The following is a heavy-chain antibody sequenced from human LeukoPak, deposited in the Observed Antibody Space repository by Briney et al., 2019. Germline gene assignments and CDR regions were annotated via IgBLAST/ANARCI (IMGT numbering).Heavy chain of an antibody. V-gene: IGHV4-59*01. D-gene: IGHD3-3*01. CDR2: IYYSGST. J-gene: IGHJ5*02. Sequence: PSETLSLTCTVSGGSISSYYWSWIRQPPGKGLEWIGYIYYSGSTNYNPSLKSRVTISVDTSKNQFSLKLSSVTAADTAVYYCARGRITIFGVEYHGENWFDPWGQGTLVTVSS. CDR3: ARGRITIFGVEYHGENWFDP. CDR1: GGSISSYY.